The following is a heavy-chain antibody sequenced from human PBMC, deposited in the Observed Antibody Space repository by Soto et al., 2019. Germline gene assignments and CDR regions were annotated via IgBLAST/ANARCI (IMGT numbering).Heavy chain of an antibody. CDR2: INPNSGGT. CDR1: GYTFTGYY. V-gene: IGHV1-2*02. D-gene: IGHD2-15*01. CDR3: ARGYCSGGSCYSDWFDP. J-gene: IGHJ5*02. Sequence: GASVKVSCKASGYTFTGYYMHWVRQAPGQGLEWMGWINPNSGGTNYAQKFQGRVTMTRDTSISTAYMELSRLRSDDTAVYYCARGYCSGGSCYSDWFDPWGQGTLVTVS.